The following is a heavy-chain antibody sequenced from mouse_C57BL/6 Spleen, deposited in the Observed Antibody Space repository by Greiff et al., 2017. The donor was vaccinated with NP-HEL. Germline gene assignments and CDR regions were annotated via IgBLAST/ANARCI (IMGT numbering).Heavy chain of an antibody. V-gene: IGHV1-82*01. CDR3: ARGLYDYDVLFDY. CDR2: IYPGDGDT. Sequence: QVQLQQSGPELVKPGASVKISCKASGYAFSSSWMNWVKQRPGKGLEWIGRIYPGDGDTNYNGKFKGKATLTADKSSSTAYMQLSSLTSEDSAVYFCARGLYDYDVLFDYWGQGTTLTVSS. D-gene: IGHD2-4*01. J-gene: IGHJ2*01. CDR1: GYAFSSSW.